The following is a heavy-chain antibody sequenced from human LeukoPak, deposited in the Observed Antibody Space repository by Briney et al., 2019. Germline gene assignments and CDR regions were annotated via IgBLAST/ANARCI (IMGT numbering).Heavy chain of an antibody. V-gene: IGHV3-30*02. Sequence: GGSLRLSCAASAFTFSRSGMHWVRQAPGKGLEWVSFIRYDGSKNYYADFVTGRFIVSRDNSKNTLYLQMNSLRAEDTALYYCAKGITMVRGVIISEYWYFDLWGRGTLVTVSS. J-gene: IGHJ2*01. CDR2: IRYDGSKN. CDR1: AFTFSRSG. CDR3: AKGITMVRGVIISEYWYFDL. D-gene: IGHD3-10*01.